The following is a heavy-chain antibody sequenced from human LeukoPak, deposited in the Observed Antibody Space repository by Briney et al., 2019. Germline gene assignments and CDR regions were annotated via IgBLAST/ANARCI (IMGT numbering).Heavy chain of an antibody. J-gene: IGHJ3*01. D-gene: IGHD1-26*01. V-gene: IGHV3-64*01. Sequence: GGSLRLSCAASGFTFSSYAMHWVRQTPGKGLEYVSAISNNGIATSYANSVKGRFTISRDNSKNTLYLQMGSLRADDMAVYYCARPNSGSYVDAFWGQGTMVT. CDR1: GFTFSSYA. CDR2: ISNNGIAT. CDR3: ARPNSGSYVDAF.